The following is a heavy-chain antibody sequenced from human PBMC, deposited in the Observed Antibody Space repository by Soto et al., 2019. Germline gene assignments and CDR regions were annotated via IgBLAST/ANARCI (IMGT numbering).Heavy chain of an antibody. V-gene: IGHV1-69*13. CDR1: GGTFSSYA. CDR2: IIPIFGTA. Sequence: GASVKVSCKASGGTFSSYAISWVLQAPGQGLEWMGGIIPIFGTANYAQKFQGRVTITADESTSTAYMELSSLRSEDTAVYYCARISPPGTSMIDTSDVWWGQGTLVTVSS. J-gene: IGHJ4*02. CDR3: ARISPPGTSMIDTSDVW. D-gene: IGHD3-22*01.